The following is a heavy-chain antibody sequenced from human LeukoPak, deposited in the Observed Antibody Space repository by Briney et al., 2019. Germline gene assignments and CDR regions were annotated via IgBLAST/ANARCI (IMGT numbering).Heavy chain of an antibody. J-gene: IGHJ4*02. CDR1: GGSFSGYY. CDR2: INHSGST. V-gene: IGHV4-34*01. D-gene: IGHD5-24*01. CDR3: ARGLRRWLHKYYFDY. Sequence: SETLSLPCAVYGGSFSGYYWSWIRQPPGKGLEWIGEINHSGSTNYNPSLKSRVTISVDTSKNQFSLKLSSVTAADTAVYYCARGLRRWLHKYYFDYWGQGTLATVSS.